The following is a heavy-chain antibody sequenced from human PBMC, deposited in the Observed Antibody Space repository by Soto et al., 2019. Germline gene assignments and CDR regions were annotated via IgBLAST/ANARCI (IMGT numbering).Heavy chain of an antibody. CDR1: GFTFRSYA. D-gene: IGHD3-10*01. CDR2: TGGDDGTS. CDR3: AKKVNSGPGSQYFDY. Sequence: VSLRLSCAASGFTFRSYAMSWVRQTPGKGPEGVSGFRTGGDDGTSYYVVCVMGRFTFSRDNAKHTWFLQKDSRRAEDTAINDCAKKVNSGPGSQYFDYWGQGTLVTASS. J-gene: IGHJ4*02. V-gene: IGHV3-23*01.